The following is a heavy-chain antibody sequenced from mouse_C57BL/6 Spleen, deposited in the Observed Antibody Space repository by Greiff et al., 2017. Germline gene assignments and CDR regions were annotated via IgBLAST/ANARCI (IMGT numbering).Heavy chain of an antibody. D-gene: IGHD3-2*02. J-gene: IGHJ2*01. V-gene: IGHV1-54*01. CDR3: ARSGTAQATLDY. CDR2: INPGSGGT. CDR1: GYAFTNYL. Sequence: QVQLQQSGAELVRPGTSVKVSCKASGYAFTNYLIAWVKQRPGQGLEWIGVINPGSGGTNYNEKFKGKATLTVDKSYSTAYMQLSSLTSEDSAVYFCARSGTAQATLDYWGQGTTLTVSS.